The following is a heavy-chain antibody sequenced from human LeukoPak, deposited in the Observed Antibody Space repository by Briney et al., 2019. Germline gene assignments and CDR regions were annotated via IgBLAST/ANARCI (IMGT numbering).Heavy chain of an antibody. CDR3: VREGNELLSKNFDY. V-gene: IGHV1-2*02. CDR2: INPHSGGT. CDR1: GFTFTGYY. J-gene: IGHJ4*02. D-gene: IGHD2-21*02. Sequence: ASVKVSCKASGFTFTGYYMHWVRQAPGQGLEWMGYINPHSGGTRSPQKFQGRVTLTTDTSISAAYMELSSLISDDTAMYYCVREGNELLSKNFDYWGQGTLVTVSS.